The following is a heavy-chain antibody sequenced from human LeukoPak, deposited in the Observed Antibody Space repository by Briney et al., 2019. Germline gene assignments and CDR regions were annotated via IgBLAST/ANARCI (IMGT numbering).Heavy chain of an antibody. CDR3: ARRAYSYDSASYSFDY. D-gene: IGHD3-10*01. CDR2: SYYSGST. V-gene: IGHV4-59*08. CDR1: GGCMNSYY. Sequence: SETLSLTCTVSGGCMNSYYWSWIRQPPGKGLEWIGYSYYSGSTNYNPSLKSRVTISVDTSRNQFSLKLGSVTAADTAVYYCARRAYSYDSASYSFDYWGQGTLVTVSS. J-gene: IGHJ4*02.